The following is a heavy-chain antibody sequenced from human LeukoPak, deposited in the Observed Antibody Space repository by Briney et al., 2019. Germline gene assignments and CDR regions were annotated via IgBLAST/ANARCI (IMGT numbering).Heavy chain of an antibody. CDR1: GYSISSGYY. CDR3: ARDLEYSSSSSSAAFDY. CDR2: ICHSGST. V-gene: IGHV4-38-2*01. Sequence: PSETLSLTCAVSGYSISSGYYWGWIRQPPGKGLEWIGSICHSGSTYYNPSLKSRVTISVDTSKNQFSLKLSSVTAADTAVYYCARDLEYSSSSSSAAFDYWGQGTLVTVSS. D-gene: IGHD6-6*01. J-gene: IGHJ4*02.